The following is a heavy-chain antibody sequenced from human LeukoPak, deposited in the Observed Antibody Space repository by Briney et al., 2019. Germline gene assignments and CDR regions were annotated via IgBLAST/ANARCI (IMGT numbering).Heavy chain of an antibody. V-gene: IGHV1-69*13. CDR2: IIPIFGSA. D-gene: IGHD3-10*01. CDR3: AKDLSRRITMVRGVIISH. J-gene: IGHJ4*02. Sequence: SVKVSCKASGGTFSSYAISWVRQAPGQGLEWMGGIIPIFGSANYAQKFQGRVTITADESTSTAYMELSSLRAEDTAVYYCAKDLSRRITMVRGVIISHWGQGTLVTVSS. CDR1: GGTFSSYA.